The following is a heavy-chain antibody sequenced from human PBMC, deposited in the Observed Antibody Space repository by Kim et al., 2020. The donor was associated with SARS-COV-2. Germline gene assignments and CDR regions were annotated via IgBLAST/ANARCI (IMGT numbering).Heavy chain of an antibody. J-gene: IGHJ6*01. CDR3: ARGGMDA. CDR2: SSSTI. Sequence: SSSTIYYADSVKGRFTISRDNAKNSLYLQMNSLRDEDTAVYYCARGGMDARGQGTTVTVSS. V-gene: IGHV3-48*02.